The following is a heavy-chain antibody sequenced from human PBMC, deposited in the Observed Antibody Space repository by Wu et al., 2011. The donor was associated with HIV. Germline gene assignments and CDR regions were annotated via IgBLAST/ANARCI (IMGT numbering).Heavy chain of an antibody. Sequence: QVQLVQSGAEVKNPGSSVRVSCKASGATFTSYALSWVRQAPGQGLEWMGRLIPMYGTANYAQKFQGRVTITADESTSTAYMDVSSLRSDDTAVYYCAGGGGRTSMDPFDFWGQGHWSPSPQ. CDR1: GATFTSYA. D-gene: IGHD5-18*01. V-gene: IGHV1-69*18. CDR2: LIPMYGTA. J-gene: IGHJ4*02. CDR3: AGGGGRTSMDPFDF.